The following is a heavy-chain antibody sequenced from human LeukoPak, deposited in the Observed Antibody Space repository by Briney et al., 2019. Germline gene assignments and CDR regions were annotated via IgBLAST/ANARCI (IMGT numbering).Heavy chain of an antibody. J-gene: IGHJ4*02. V-gene: IGHV4-61*01. CDR1: GGSISSSSYY. CDR3: ARDIEAYYFDY. D-gene: IGHD3-16*02. Sequence: SETLSLTCTVSGGSISSSSYYWGWIRQPPGKGLEWVGYIYYSGSTNYNPSLKSRVTISVDTSKNQFSLKLSSVTAADTAVYYCARDIEAYYFDYWGQGTLVTVSS. CDR2: IYYSGST.